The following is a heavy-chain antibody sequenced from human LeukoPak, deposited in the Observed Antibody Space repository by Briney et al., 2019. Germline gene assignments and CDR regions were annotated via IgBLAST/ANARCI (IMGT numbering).Heavy chain of an antibody. CDR1: GGSITSYY. V-gene: IGHV4-59*08. CDR2: IYYSGYN. J-gene: IGHJ4*02. D-gene: IGHD2-2*01. Sequence: PAETLSLTCTVSGGSITSYYWAWLRQPPEKGLEWIGYIYYSGYNNYNPSLKSRVSMSVDTSKNQFSLKLTSVTAADTAVYYCARAGIPAAADYWGQGTLVTVSS. CDR3: ARAGIPAAADY.